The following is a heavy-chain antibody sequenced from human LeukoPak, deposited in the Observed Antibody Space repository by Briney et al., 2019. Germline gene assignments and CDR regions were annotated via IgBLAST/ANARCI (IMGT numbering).Heavy chain of an antibody. J-gene: IGHJ4*02. Sequence: ASVKVSCKASGGTFSSYAISWVRQAPGQGLEWMGWINVYNGKTDYAHKFQGRVTMTTDTSTNTAYMDLRSLRSDDTAMYYCANRGQQLYDYWGQGTLVTVSS. D-gene: IGHD6-13*01. CDR3: ANRGQQLYDY. CDR2: INVYNGKT. CDR1: GGTFSSYA. V-gene: IGHV1-18*01.